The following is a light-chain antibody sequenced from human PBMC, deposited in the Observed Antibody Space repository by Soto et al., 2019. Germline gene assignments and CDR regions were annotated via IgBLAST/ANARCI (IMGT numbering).Light chain of an antibody. CDR3: SSYTTSNTRQIV. CDR2: DVS. V-gene: IGLV2-14*03. J-gene: IGLJ1*01. Sequence: LTQPASVSGSPGQSITISCTGTSSDVVGYNYVSWYQHHPGKAPKLIIYDVSNRPSGVSNPFSGSKSGNTASLTISGLQPEDEADYYCSSYTTSNTRQIVFGTGTKVTVL. CDR1: SSDVVGYNY.